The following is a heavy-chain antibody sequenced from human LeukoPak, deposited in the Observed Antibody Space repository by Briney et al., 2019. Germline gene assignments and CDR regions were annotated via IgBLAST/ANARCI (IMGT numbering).Heavy chain of an antibody. D-gene: IGHD5-18*01. V-gene: IGHV4-34*01. Sequence: SETLSLTCAVYGGSFSGYYWNWIRQAPGKGLEWIGEINHSGSTNYNPSLKSRVTMSVDTSKNQFSLKLSSVTAADTAVYYCARQGYSYGYDYWGQGTLVTVSS. J-gene: IGHJ4*02. CDR1: GGSFSGYY. CDR2: INHSGST. CDR3: ARQGYSYGYDY.